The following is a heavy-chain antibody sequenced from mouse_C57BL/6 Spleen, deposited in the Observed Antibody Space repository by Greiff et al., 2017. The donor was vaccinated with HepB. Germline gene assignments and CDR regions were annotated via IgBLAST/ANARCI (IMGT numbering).Heavy chain of an antibody. D-gene: IGHD1-1*01. CDR2: INPSTGGT. Sequence: LVESGPELVKPGASVKISCKASGYSFTGYYMNWVKQSPEKSLEWIGEINPSTGGTTYNQKFKAKATLTVDKSSSTAYMQLKSLTSEDSAVYYCASNYYGSSSYAMDYWGQGTSVTVSS. V-gene: IGHV1-42*01. CDR1: GYSFTGYY. CDR3: ASNYYGSSSYAMDY. J-gene: IGHJ4*01.